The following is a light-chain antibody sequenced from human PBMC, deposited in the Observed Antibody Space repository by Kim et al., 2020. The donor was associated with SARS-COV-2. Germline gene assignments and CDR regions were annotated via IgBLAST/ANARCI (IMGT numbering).Light chain of an antibody. V-gene: IGKV3-15*01. Sequence: VSPGERAPLSCRASQKFGISLAWYQQKPGQAPRLLIYDASTRATVIPARFSGSGSGTEFTLTISSLQSEDFAVYYCHQYNNWPLYSFGQGTKLEI. CDR3: HQYNNWPLYS. CDR1: QKFGIS. J-gene: IGKJ2*03. CDR2: DAS.